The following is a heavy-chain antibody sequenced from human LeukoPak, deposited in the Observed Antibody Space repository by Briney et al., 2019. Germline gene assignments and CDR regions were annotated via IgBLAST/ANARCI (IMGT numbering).Heavy chain of an antibody. CDR3: ARERGHLDY. V-gene: IGHV3-48*03. CDR2: ISSSGGST. D-gene: IGHD6-25*01. Sequence: GGSLRLSCAASGFTFSSYEMNWVRQAPGKGLEWVSYISSSGGSTYYADSVKGRFTISRDNSKNTLYLQMNSLRAEDTAVYYCARERGHLDYWGQGTLVTVSS. CDR1: GFTFSSYE. J-gene: IGHJ4*02.